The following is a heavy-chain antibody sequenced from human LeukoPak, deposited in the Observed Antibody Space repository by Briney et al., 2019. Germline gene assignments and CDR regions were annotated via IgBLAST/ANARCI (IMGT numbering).Heavy chain of an antibody. Sequence: ASVKVSCKASGYTFTSYYMHWVRQAPGQGLEWMGIINPSGGSTRYAQKFQGRVTMTRDTSTSTVYMELSSLRSEDTAVYYCASGPGIAVAGTPYYGMDVWGQGATVTVSS. CDR1: GYTFTSYY. J-gene: IGHJ6*02. CDR2: INPSGGST. D-gene: IGHD6-19*01. V-gene: IGHV1-46*01. CDR3: ASGPGIAVAGTPYYGMDV.